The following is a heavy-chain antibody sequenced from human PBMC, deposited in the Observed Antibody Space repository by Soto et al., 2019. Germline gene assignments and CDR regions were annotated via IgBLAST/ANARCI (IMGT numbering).Heavy chain of an antibody. V-gene: IGHV3-30*18. Sequence: GGCMRLSCGAAGLNFSNYGMRWVRQAPGKGLEWVAVISYDGSNKYYADSVKGRFTISRDNSKNTLYLQMNSLRAEDTAVYYCAKDLDTAMVGFYYYGMDVWGQGTTDTVSS. J-gene: IGHJ6*02. CDR2: ISYDGSNK. CDR3: AKDLDTAMVGFYYYGMDV. CDR1: GLNFSNYG. D-gene: IGHD5-18*01.